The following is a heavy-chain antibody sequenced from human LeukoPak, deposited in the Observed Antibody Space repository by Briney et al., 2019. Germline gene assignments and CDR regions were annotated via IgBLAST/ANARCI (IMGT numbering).Heavy chain of an antibody. CDR1: GFTFSGYA. Sequence: PGGSLRLSCAAYGFTFSGYAMSWVRQAPGKGLEWVSAISGNGGSTYYADSVKGRFTISRDNSKNTLYLQMNSLRAEDTAVYYWAKDHMLCPTTRCYSLFDYWGQGTLVTVSS. D-gene: IGHD2-2*01. CDR2: ISGNGGST. V-gene: IGHV3-23*01. J-gene: IGHJ4*02. CDR3: AKDHMLCPTTRCYSLFDY.